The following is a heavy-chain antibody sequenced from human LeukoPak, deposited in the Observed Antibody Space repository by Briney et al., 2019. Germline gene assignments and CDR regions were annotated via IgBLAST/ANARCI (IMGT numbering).Heavy chain of an antibody. V-gene: IGHV3-7*01. CDR2: IKQDGSEK. CDR3: ASLAGVRGAFDY. D-gene: IGHD3-10*01. J-gene: IGHJ4*02. CDR1: GFTFSSYW. Sequence: PGGSLRLSCAASGFTFSSYWMSWVRQAPGKGLERVANIKQDGSEKYYVDSVKGRSTISRDNAKNSLYLQMNSLRAEDTAVYYCASLAGVRGAFDYWGQGTLVTVSS.